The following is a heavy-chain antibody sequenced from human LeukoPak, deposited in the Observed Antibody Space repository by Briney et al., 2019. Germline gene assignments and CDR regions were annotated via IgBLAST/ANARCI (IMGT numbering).Heavy chain of an antibody. Sequence: GGSLRLSCAASGFTFSSYEMNWVRQAPGKGLEWVSYISSSGSTIYYADSVKGRFTISRDNFKNTLYLQMNSLRAEDTAVYFCAKKYSTGLDPWGQGTLVTVSS. CDR2: ISSSGSTI. D-gene: IGHD1-26*01. V-gene: IGHV3-48*03. J-gene: IGHJ5*02. CDR3: AKKYSTGLDP. CDR1: GFTFSSYE.